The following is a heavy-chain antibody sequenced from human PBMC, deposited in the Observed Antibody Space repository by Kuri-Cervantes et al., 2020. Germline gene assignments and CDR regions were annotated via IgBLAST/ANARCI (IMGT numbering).Heavy chain of an antibody. CDR1: GFTLSNYW. J-gene: IGHJ6*02. D-gene: IGHD3-3*01. CDR3: ARAPYDFWSDYFIGYGMDV. Sequence: GESLKISCAASGFTLSNYWMTWVRQAPGKGLEWVANIKKDGSEKYYVDSVKGRFTISRDNSKNTLYLQMNSLRAEDTAVYYCARAPYDFWSDYFIGYGMDVWGQGTTVTVSS. CDR2: IKKDGSEK. V-gene: IGHV3-7*01.